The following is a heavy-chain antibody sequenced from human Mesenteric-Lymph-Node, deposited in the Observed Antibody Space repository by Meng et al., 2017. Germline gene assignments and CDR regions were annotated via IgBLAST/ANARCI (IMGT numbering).Heavy chain of an antibody. J-gene: IGHJ5*02. Sequence: QGRVQESGPGLVKPSHTLSLTCTVSGGSMSSGDYFWNWIRQPPGKGLEWIGYIYYSGNTYYNPSLKSRVTISIDTSKNQFSLKLSSVTAADTAVYYCARAEYYNWFDPWGQGTLVTVSS. CDR3: ARAEYYNWFDP. V-gene: IGHV4-30-4*01. CDR1: GGSMSSGDYF. CDR2: IYYSGNT. D-gene: IGHD1-14*01.